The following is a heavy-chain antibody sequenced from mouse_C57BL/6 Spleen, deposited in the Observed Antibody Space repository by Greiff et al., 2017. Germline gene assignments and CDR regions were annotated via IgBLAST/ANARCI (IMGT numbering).Heavy chain of an antibody. Sequence: QVQLQQSGAELVKPGASVKISCKASGYAFSSYWMNWVKQRPGMGLEWIGQIYSGDGDTNSNGKFKGKVTLTADKSSSTAYMQLSSLTSEDSAVYFCARGYSNYDYAMDYWGQGTSVTVSS. CDR3: ARGYSNYDYAMDY. CDR2: IYSGDGDT. J-gene: IGHJ4*01. CDR1: GYAFSSYW. V-gene: IGHV1-80*01. D-gene: IGHD2-5*01.